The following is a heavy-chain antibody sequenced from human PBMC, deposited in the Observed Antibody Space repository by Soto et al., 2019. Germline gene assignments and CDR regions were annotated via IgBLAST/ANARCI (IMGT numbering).Heavy chain of an antibody. V-gene: IGHV3-7*01. CDR3: ARYGYSYGYPFDY. CDR2: IKKDGSEK. Sequence: GGSLRLSCAASGFTFSSYWMTWVRQAPGKGLEWVANIKKDGSEKYYVDSVKGRFTISRDKAKNSLILQMNSLRAEDTAVYYCARYGYSYGYPFDYWGQGTLVTVSS. D-gene: IGHD5-18*01. J-gene: IGHJ4*02. CDR1: GFTFSSYW.